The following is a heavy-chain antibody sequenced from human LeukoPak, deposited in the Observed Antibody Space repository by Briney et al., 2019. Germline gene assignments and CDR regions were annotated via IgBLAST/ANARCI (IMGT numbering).Heavy chain of an antibody. CDR3: ARDTFYSSGVYGLDV. J-gene: IGHJ6*02. V-gene: IGHV3-33*01. CDR2: IYYDGSNK. CDR1: GFIFSSYG. Sequence: GGSLRLSCAASGFIFSSYGMHWVRQAPGKGLEGVAVIYYDGSNKYYADSVRGRFTISRDNSKNTLFLQMSSLRAEDTAVYYCARDTFYSSGVYGLDVWGQGTTVTVSS. D-gene: IGHD3-22*01.